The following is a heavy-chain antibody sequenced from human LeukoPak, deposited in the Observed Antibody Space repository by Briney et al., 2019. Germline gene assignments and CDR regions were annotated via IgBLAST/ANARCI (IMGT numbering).Heavy chain of an antibody. Sequence: GESLKISCEGSGYSFTSYWIGWVRQMPGKGLEWMGIIYPADSDTRYSPSFQGQVTISADKSISTTYPQWISLKASDTAMYYCARPMTRGQGDAFDIWGQGTMVTVSS. J-gene: IGHJ3*02. D-gene: IGHD3-10*01. CDR3: ARPMTRGQGDAFDI. V-gene: IGHV5-51*01. CDR1: GYSFTSYW. CDR2: IYPADSDT.